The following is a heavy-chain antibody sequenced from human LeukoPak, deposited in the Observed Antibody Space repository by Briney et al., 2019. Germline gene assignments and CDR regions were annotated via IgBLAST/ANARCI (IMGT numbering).Heavy chain of an antibody. V-gene: IGHV6-1*01. CDR1: GDSVSSNSAA. Sequence: SQTLSLTCAISGDSVSSNSAAWNWIRQSPSRGLEWLGRTYYRSKWYNDYAVSVKSRITINPDTSKNQFSLQLNSVTPEDTAVYYCARGRAHAYNYYYYYMDVWGKGTTVTVSS. CDR3: ARGRAHAYNYYYYYMDV. J-gene: IGHJ6*03. CDR2: TYYRSKWYN. D-gene: IGHD2-21*01.